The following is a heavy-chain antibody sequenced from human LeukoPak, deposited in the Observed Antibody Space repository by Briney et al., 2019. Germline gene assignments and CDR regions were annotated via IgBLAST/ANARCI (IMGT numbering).Heavy chain of an antibody. CDR3: ASFSPIRGGYYMDV. Sequence: SETLSLTCAVYGGSFSGYYCSWIRQPPGKGLEWIGEVSHSGSTNYNPSLKSRVTISVDTSKKQFSLKLSSVTVADTAVYYCASFSPIRGGYYMDVWGKGATVTVSS. J-gene: IGHJ6*03. CDR1: GGSFSGYY. V-gene: IGHV4-34*01. CDR2: VSHSGST. D-gene: IGHD3-10*01.